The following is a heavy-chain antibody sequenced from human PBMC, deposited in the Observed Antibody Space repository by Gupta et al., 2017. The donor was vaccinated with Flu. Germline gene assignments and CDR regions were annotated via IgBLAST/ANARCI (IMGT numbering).Heavy chain of an antibody. V-gene: IGHV3-33*01. CDR2: IGHDGNKK. D-gene: IGHD2-21*02. CDR3: AREFLSVSDCVADFYSFDP. Sequence: KGMEWVAFIGHDGNKKYYADAVKGRFTVSKDNSKNSVYLQMDYLRGEDSALYYCAREFLSVSDCVADFYSFDPWGQGTLVTVSS. J-gene: IGHJ5*02.